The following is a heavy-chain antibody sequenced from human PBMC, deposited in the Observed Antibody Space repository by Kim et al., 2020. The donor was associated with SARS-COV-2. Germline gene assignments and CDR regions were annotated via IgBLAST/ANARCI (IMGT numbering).Heavy chain of an antibody. J-gene: IGHJ6*02. CDR3: ARVPGSGSYYYYYGMDV. V-gene: IGHV4-4*02. CDR1: GGSISSSNW. D-gene: IGHD3-10*01. Sequence: LRETLSLTCAVSGGSISSSNWWSWVRQPPGKGLEWIGEIYHSGSTNYNPSLKSRVTISVDKSKNQFSLKLSSVTAADTAVYYCARVPGSGSYYYYYGMDVWGQGTTVTDSS. CDR2: IYHSGST.